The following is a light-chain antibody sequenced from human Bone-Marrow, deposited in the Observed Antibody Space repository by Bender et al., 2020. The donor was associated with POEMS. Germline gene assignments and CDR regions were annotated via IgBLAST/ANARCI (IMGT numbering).Light chain of an antibody. CDR2: SSH. CDR3: GVWEDSLNGWV. Sequence: QSVLTQPPSASGTPGQRVTISCSGGSSNIGAHAVNWYQHLPGTAPKLLIYSSHRRPSEVPDRFAGSRSGTSASLAISGLQSEDEADYYCGVWEDSLNGWVFGGGTKLTVL. CDR1: SSNIGAHA. V-gene: IGLV1-44*01. J-gene: IGLJ3*02.